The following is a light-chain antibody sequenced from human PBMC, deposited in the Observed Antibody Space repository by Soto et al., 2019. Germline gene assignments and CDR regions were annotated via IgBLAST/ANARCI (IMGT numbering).Light chain of an antibody. Sequence: SYELTQPPSMSVAPGQTTRITCGGNNIGSKNVHWYQQKPGQAPVLVVSDDSDRPSGIPERFSGSNSGNTATLTISRVESGDEADYYCQGLDSSSDLKCVFRPGTKVTVL. V-gene: IGLV3-21*02. CDR2: DDS. CDR1: NIGSKN. CDR3: QGLDSSSDLKCV. J-gene: IGLJ1*01.